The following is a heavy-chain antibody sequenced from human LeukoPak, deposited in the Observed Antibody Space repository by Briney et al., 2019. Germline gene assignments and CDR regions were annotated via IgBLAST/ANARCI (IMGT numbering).Heavy chain of an antibody. V-gene: IGHV3-7*01. CDR1: GFTFRSYW. CDR3: ARDRSPHLLDEEYFDY. Sequence: GGSLRLSCAASGFTFRSYWMSWVRQAPGKGLEWVANIKQDGSEKYFVDSVKGRFTISRDNAKNSLYLEMNSLRAEDTAVYYCARDRSPHLLDEEYFDYWGQGTLVTVSS. D-gene: IGHD1-26*01. J-gene: IGHJ4*02. CDR2: IKQDGSEK.